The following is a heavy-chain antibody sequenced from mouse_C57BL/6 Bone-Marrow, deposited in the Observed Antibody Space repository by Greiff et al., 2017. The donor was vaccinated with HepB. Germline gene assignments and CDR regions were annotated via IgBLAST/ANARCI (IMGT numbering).Heavy chain of an antibody. Sequence: QVQLQQPGAELVRPGTSVKLSCKASGYTFTSYWMHWVKQRPGQGLEWIGVIDPSDSYTNYNQKFKGKATLTVDTSSSTAYMQLSSLTSEDSAVYYCARSKDGYFAYWGQGTLVTVSA. CDR3: ARSKDGYFAY. V-gene: IGHV1-59*01. CDR1: GYTFTSYW. D-gene: IGHD2-3*01. J-gene: IGHJ3*01. CDR2: IDPSDSYT.